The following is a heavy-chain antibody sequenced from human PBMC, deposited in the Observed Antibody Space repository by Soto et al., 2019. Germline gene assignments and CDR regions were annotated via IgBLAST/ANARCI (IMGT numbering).Heavy chain of an antibody. CDR2: ISSSSSTK. Sequence: EVQLVESGGGLVQPGGSLRLSCAASGFTFSSYSMNWVRQAPGKGLEWVSYISSSSSTKYYADSVKGRFTISRDNAKNSLYLQMNSLRDEDTAVYYCARGCGGSCYHGFDYWGQGTLVTVSS. J-gene: IGHJ4*02. CDR1: GFTFSSYS. D-gene: IGHD2-15*01. V-gene: IGHV3-48*02. CDR3: ARGCGGSCYHGFDY.